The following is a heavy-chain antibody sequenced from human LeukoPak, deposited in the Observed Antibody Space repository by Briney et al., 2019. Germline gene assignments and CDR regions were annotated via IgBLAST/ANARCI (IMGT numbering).Heavy chain of an antibody. CDR3: AKGYTSGWSGFSVFDY. J-gene: IGHJ4*02. D-gene: IGHD6-19*01. CDR2: ISYDGSNK. CDR1: GFTFSSYA. Sequence: GGSLRLSCAASGFTFSSYAMHWVRQAPGKGLEWVAVISYDGSNKYYADSVKGRFTISRDNSKNTLYLQMNSLRAEDTAVYYCAKGYTSGWSGFSVFDYWGQGTLVTVSS. V-gene: IGHV3-30-3*01.